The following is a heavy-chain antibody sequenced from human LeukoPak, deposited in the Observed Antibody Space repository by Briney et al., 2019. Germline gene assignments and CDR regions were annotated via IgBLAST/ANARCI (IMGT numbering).Heavy chain of an antibody. CDR1: GGSLSSYS. J-gene: IGHJ4*02. CDR3: ARLHDGDYFDC. Sequence: SETLSLTCTVSGGSLSSYSWSWIRQSPGKGLEWIGYIYYSGSTNYNPSLKSRITISVDTSKNQFSLKLSSVTAADTAVYYCARLHDGDYFDCWGQGTLVTVSS. D-gene: IGHD3-10*01. V-gene: IGHV4-59*08. CDR2: IYYSGST.